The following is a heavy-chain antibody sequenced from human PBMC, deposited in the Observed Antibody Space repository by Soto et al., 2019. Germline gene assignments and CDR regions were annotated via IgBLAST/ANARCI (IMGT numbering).Heavy chain of an antibody. CDR3: AKETYSGPLDY. V-gene: IGHV3-30*18. CDR1: GFTFSSYG. D-gene: IGHD2-15*01. Sequence: QVQLVESGGGVVQPGRSLRLSCAASGFTFSSYGMHWVRQAPGKGLEWVAVISYDGSNKYYADSVKGRFTISRDNSKNTLYLQMNSLRAEDTAVYYCAKETYSGPLDYGGQGTLVTVSS. CDR2: ISYDGSNK. J-gene: IGHJ4*02.